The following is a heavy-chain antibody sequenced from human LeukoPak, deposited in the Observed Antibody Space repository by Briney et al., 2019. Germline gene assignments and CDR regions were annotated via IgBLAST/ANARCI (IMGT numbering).Heavy chain of an antibody. CDR2: INPNSGVT. V-gene: IGHV1-2*02. CDR3: ARVGYGDYFDY. Sequence: GASVKVSCKAFGYTFTGYYIHWVRQAPGQGLEWMGWINPNSGVTNSAQQLQGRVTMTRATAISTAYMELSSLKSDDTAVYYCARVGYGDYFDYWGQGTQVTVSS. D-gene: IGHD4/OR15-4a*01. CDR1: GYTFTGYY. J-gene: IGHJ4*02.